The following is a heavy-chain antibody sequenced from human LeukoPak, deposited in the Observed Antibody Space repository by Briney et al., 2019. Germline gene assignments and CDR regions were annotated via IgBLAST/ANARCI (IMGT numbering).Heavy chain of an antibody. CDR1: GYTFTGYY. CDR3: ARARYSSGWASDY. V-gene: IGHV1-2*02. Sequence: ASVKVSCKASGYTFTGYYMHWVRQAPGQGLEWMGWINPNSGGTNYAQKFQGRVTMTRDTSISTAYVELSRLRSDDTAVYYCARARYSSGWASDYWGQGTLVTVSS. CDR2: INPNSGGT. D-gene: IGHD6-19*01. J-gene: IGHJ4*02.